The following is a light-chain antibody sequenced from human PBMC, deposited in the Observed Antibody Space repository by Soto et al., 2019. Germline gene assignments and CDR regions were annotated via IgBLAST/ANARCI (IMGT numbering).Light chain of an antibody. J-gene: IGKJ3*01. CDR3: QQYGASPPGVT. V-gene: IGKV3-20*01. CDR1: QSVSSSY. Sequence: EIVLTQSPGTLSLSPGERATLSCRASQSVSSSYLAWYQQRPGQAPRLLISAASSRATGVPDRFSGSGSGTDFTLTISRLEPEDFAVYYCQQYGASPPGVTFGPGTKVEI. CDR2: AAS.